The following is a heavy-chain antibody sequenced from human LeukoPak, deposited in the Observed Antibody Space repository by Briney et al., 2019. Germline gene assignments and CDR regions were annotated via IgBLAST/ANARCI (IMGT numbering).Heavy chain of an antibody. V-gene: IGHV3-48*03. CDR2: ISSSGSTI. J-gene: IGHJ4*02. CDR1: GFTFSSYE. D-gene: IGHD4-17*01. CDR3: ARSYGDYFDY. Sequence: GGSLRLSCAASGFTFSSYEMNWVRQAPGKGLEWVSYISSSGSTIYYADSVKGRFTISRDNAKNSLYLQMNSLRAVDTAVYYCARSYGDYFDYWGQGTLVTVSS.